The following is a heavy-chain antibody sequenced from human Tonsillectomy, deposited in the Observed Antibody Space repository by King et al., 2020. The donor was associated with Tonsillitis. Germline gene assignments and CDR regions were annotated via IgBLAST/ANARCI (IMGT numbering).Heavy chain of an antibody. J-gene: IGHJ4*02. CDR1: GFTFSIYD. CDR2: ISYDGSNK. D-gene: IGHD4-17*01. V-gene: IGHV3-30*18. CDR3: AKGDDYGDHVDY. Sequence: QLVQSGGGVVPPGRSLRLSCAASGFTFSIYDMHWVRQAPGKGLEWVAVISYDGSNKYYADSVKGRITISRDNSKNTLYLQMNSLRAEDTSVYYCAKGDDYGDHVDYLGQGTLGTVSS.